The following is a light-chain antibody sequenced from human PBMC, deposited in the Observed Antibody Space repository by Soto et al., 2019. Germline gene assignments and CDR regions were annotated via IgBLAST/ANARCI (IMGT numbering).Light chain of an antibody. V-gene: IGLV2-14*03. J-gene: IGLJ2*01. CDR1: SSDVGGYNY. CDR3: SSYTGSSTLVV. CDR2: NVS. Sequence: QSALTQPASVSGSLGQSITISCTGTSSDVGGYNYVSWYQNHPGKAPKLMIYNVSNRPSGASTRFSDSKSGNTASLTISGLQADDEADYYCSSYTGSSTLVVFGGGTKVTVL.